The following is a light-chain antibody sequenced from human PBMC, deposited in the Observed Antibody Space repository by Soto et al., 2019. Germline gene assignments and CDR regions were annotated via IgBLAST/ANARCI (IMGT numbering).Light chain of an antibody. V-gene: IGKV3D-15*01. CDR3: QQRNNWPPIT. CDR1: QSVSSN. J-gene: IGKJ5*01. Sequence: DIVMTQSPATLSVSLGDRATLSCRASQSVSSNLAWYQQKPGQAPRLLIYGASTRATGIPARFSGSGSETDFTLTITSLEPEDFAVYYCQQRNNWPPITFGQGTRLEIK. CDR2: GAS.